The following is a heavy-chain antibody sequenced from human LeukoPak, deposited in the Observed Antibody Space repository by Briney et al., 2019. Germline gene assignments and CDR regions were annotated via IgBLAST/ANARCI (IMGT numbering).Heavy chain of an antibody. V-gene: IGHV1-69*05. CDR3: AEGAFDI. CDR1: GYTFTSYA. Sequence: SVKVSCKASGYTFTSYAMHWVRQAPGQRLEWMGGIIPIFGTANYAQKFQGRVTITTDESTSTAYMELSSLRSEDTAVYYCAEGAFDIWGQGTMVTVSS. J-gene: IGHJ3*02. CDR2: IIPIFGTA.